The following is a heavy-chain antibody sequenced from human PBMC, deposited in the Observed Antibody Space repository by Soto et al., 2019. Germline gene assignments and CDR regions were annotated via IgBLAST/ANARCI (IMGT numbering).Heavy chain of an antibody. V-gene: IGHV4-30-4*01. D-gene: IGHD5-18*01. CDR3: ARYGYSYGTPASDAFDI. Sequence: SETLSLTCTVSGGSISTGDYYWSWIRQPPGKGLQWIGYIYYSGSTHYNPSLKSRVTISVDTSKNQFSLKLSSVTAADTAVYYCARYGYSYGTPASDAFDIWGQGTMVTVSS. J-gene: IGHJ3*02. CDR2: IYYSGST. CDR1: GGSISTGDYY.